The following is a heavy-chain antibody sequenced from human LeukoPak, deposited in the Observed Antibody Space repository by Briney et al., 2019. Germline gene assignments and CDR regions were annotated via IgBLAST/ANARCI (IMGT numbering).Heavy chain of an antibody. D-gene: IGHD5-18*01. CDR3: ARASTAQYSPWVNYYYGMDA. CDR2: ISYDGSNK. Sequence: GGSLRLSCAASGFTFSSYAMHWVRQAPGKGLEWVAVISYDGSNKYYADSVKSRFTISRDNSKNTLYLQMNSLRAEDTAVYYCARASTAQYSPWVNYYYGMDAWGQGTTVTVSS. V-gene: IGHV3-30-3*01. CDR1: GFTFSSYA. J-gene: IGHJ6*02.